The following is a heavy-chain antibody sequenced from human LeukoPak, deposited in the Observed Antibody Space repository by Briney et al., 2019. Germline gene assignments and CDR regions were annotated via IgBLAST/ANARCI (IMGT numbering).Heavy chain of an antibody. J-gene: IGHJ4*02. CDR3: ARRKEVQTTFDY. D-gene: IGHD4/OR15-4a*01. V-gene: IGHV3-7*01. Sequence: GGSLRLSCVASGFVFSNYWMGWVRQAPGKGLEWVANIKEDGGETYDVDSVKGRFTISRDNAKNSLDLQMNSLRDEDTAVYYCARRKEVQTTFDYWGQGTLVTVSS. CDR1: GFVFSNYW. CDR2: IKEDGGET.